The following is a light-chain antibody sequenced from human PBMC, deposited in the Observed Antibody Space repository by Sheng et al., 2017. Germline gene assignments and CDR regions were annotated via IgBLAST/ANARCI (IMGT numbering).Light chain of an antibody. Sequence: EIVMTQSPATLSLSPGERATLSCRASQSVRSSHLAWYQKKPGRAPRLLIFGASSRATGIPDRFSGSGSGTDFALTISSLEPEDFGVYYCQQYGSSVPHSFGQGTNLEI. CDR1: QSVRSSH. V-gene: IGKV3-20*01. CDR3: QQYGSSVPHS. J-gene: IGKJ2*03. CDR2: GAS.